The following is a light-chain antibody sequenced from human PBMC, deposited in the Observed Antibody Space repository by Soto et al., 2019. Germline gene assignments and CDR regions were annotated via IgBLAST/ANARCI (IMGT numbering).Light chain of an antibody. CDR1: SGSVSTSYY. CDR2: STN. Sequence: QTVVTQEPSFSVSPGGTVTLTCGLSSGSVSTSYYPSWYQQTPGQAPCTLIYSTNTRSSGVPDRFSGSILGNKAALTITGAQADDEFDYYCVLYMDSGEVVFGGGTKLTVL. V-gene: IGLV8-61*01. J-gene: IGLJ2*01. CDR3: VLYMDSGEVV.